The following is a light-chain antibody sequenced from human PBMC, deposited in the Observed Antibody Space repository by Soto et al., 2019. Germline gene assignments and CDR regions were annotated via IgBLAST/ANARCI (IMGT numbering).Light chain of an antibody. CDR3: QQHKDWPLT. J-gene: IGKJ4*01. Sequence: EIVMTQSPATLSVSPGETVTLSCRASLSVSTSVAWYQQKPGQAPRLLIYAAFTKATAVPARFSGSGFGTVFAFTFSGLHSEDFAVYHCQQHKDWPLTFGGGTKVDIK. CDR1: LSVSTS. V-gene: IGKV3-15*01. CDR2: AAF.